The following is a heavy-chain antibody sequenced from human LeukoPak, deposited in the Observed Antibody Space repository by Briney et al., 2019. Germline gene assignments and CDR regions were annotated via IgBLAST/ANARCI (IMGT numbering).Heavy chain of an antibody. D-gene: IGHD3-22*01. CDR1: GGTFSSCA. CDR3: ARVSWAHYYDSSGYDDY. V-gene: IGHV1-69*05. CDR2: IIPIFGTA. Sequence: GASVKVSCKASGGTFSSCAISWVRQAPGQGLEWMGGIIPIFGTANYAQKFQGRVTMTRNTSISTAYMELSSLRSEDTAVYYCARVSWAHYYDSSGYDDYWGQGTLVAVSS. J-gene: IGHJ4*02.